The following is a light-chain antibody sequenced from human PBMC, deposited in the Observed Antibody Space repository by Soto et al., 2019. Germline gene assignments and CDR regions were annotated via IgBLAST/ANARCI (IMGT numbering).Light chain of an antibody. CDR3: QQSYSNPYT. J-gene: IGKJ2*01. Sequence: DIQMTQSPSSLSASVGDRITITCVASQMISSYLNCYQYKPGKAPKLLIYAASSLHSGVPSRFRGTVSGTHFTLTLSNLQPEDFATYYCQQSYSNPYTFGQGTKVEIK. V-gene: IGKV1-39*01. CDR2: AAS. CDR1: QMISSY.